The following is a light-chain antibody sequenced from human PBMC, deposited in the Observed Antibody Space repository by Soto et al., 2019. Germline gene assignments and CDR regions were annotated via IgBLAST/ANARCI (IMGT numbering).Light chain of an antibody. CDR1: QRIRST. V-gene: IGKV3D-15*01. CDR2: DAS. Sequence: EIVLTQSPCTLSLSAGERSTLCCSAIQRIRSTSLAWYQQKPGQAPRLLIYDASNRATGIPARFSGSGSATDFTLTISSLQSEDFAVYYCQQYNNWPPGTFGQGTKV. J-gene: IGKJ1*01. CDR3: QQYNNWPPGT.